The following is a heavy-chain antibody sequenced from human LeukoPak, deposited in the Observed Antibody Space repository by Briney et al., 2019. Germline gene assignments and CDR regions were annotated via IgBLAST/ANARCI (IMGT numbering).Heavy chain of an antibody. CDR1: GFTFSNSW. J-gene: IGHJ3*02. V-gene: IGHV3-7*01. D-gene: IGHD6-13*01. CDR2: IKPDGSAQ. Sequence: GGSLRLSCAASGFTFSNSWMSWVRQAPGKGLEWVATIKPDGSAQYYVDSVKGRFTISRDNAKNSLFLEMNSLRADDTAVYYCARERPAAASAFEIWGQGTMVTVSS. CDR3: ARERPAAASAFEI.